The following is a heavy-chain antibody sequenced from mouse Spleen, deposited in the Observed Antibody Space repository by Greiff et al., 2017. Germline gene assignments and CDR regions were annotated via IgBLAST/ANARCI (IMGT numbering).Heavy chain of an antibody. V-gene: IGHV1-15*01. J-gene: IGHJ4*01. Sequence: VKLMESGAELVRPGASVTLSCKASGYTFTDYEMHWVKQTPVHGLEWIGAIDPETGGTAYNQKFKGKAILTADKSSSTAYMELRSLTSEDSAVYYCTRCYAMDYWGQGTSVTVSS. CDR3: TRCYAMDY. CDR1: GYTFTDYE. CDR2: IDPETGGT.